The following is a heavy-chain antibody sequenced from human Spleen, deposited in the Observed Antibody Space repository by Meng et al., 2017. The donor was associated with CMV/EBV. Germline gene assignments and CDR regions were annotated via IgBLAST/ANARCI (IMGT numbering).Heavy chain of an antibody. CDR1: GYTFTGYY. Sequence: ASVKVSCKASGYTFTGYYMHWVRQGPGQGLEWMGWINPKSGDTNYAQKFQGRVTMTRDTSISTAYMELSRLRSDDTAVYYCASGYYDFWSGYYFQGLPMWYWGQGTLVTVSS. J-gene: IGHJ4*02. V-gene: IGHV1-2*02. CDR2: INPKSGDT. CDR3: ASGYYDFWSGYYFQGLPMWY. D-gene: IGHD3-3*01.